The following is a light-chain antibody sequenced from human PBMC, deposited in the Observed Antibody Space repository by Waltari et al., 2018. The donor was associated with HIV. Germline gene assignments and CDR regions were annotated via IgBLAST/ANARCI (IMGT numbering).Light chain of an antibody. CDR2: EVS. Sequence: QSALTQPASVSGSPGQSITISCTGTSSYVGGYTYVSWYQQHPGKAPKLMIYEVSNRPSGVSNRFSGSKSGNTASLTISGLQAEDEADYYCSSYTSSSTVFGGGTKLTVL. J-gene: IGLJ3*02. CDR1: SSYVGGYTY. CDR3: SSYTSSSTV. V-gene: IGLV2-14*01.